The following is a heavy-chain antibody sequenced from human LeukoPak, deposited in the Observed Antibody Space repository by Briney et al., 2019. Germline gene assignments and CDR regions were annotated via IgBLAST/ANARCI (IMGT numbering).Heavy chain of an antibody. CDR2: ISSSTSYI. D-gene: IGHD3-22*01. CDR1: GFTLSSYS. V-gene: IGHV3-21*01. CDR3: ARDYYDSRRKFDY. Sequence: GGSLRPSCAASGFTLSSYSMNWVRQAPGKGLEWVSSISSSTSYIFYADSVKGRFTISRDNAKNSLYLQMNSLRAEDTAVYYCARDYYDSRRKFDYWGQGTLVTVSS. J-gene: IGHJ4*02.